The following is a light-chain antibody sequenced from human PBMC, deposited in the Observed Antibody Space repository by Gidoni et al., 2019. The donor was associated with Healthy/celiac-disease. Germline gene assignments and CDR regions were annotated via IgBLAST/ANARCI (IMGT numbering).Light chain of an antibody. V-gene: IGLV3-1*01. CDR2: QAS. CDR1: TLGDKY. J-gene: IGLJ1*01. CDR3: QAWDSSTYV. Sequence: SSELTQPPSVSVAPGQTASITCSGDTLGDKYACWYQQKPGRSPVLVIYQASKRPSGIPERFSGSNSGNTATLTISGTQAMDEDDYYCQAWDSSTYVFGTGTKVTVL.